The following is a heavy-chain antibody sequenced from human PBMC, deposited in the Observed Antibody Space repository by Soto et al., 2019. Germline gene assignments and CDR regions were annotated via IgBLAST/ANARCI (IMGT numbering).Heavy chain of an antibody. J-gene: IGHJ6*02. D-gene: IGHD2-2*01. CDR2: IIPLSATT. CDR3: ARAPDDTGVVVVPAANHWYDGMDV. CDR1: GVTLSNNA. V-gene: IGHV1-69*06. Sequence: QVQLVQSGTEVRKPGSSVKVSCKASGVTLSNNAISWVRQSPGQVLEWMGGIIPLSATTNYAQKFQGRVTITADRSTSTAYMELTSLTSEDTAVYYCARAPDDTGVVVVPAANHWYDGMDVVGLGTTFPVTS.